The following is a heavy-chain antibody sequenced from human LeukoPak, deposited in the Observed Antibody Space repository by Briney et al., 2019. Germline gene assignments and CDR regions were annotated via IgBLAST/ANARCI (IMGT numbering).Heavy chain of an antibody. D-gene: IGHD6-13*01. CDR1: GFTFSSYA. Sequence: PGGSLRLSCAASGFTFSSYAMSWVRQAPGKGLEWVSATSGSGGSTYYADSVKGRFTISRDNAKNSLYLQMNSLRAEDTAVYYCASGGSGYSSSWYNWFDPWGQGTLVTVSS. V-gene: IGHV3-23*01. CDR2: TSGSGGST. J-gene: IGHJ5*02. CDR3: ASGGSGYSSSWYNWFDP.